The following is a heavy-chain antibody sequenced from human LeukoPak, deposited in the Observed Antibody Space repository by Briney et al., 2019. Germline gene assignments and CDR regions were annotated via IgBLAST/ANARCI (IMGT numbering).Heavy chain of an antibody. CDR2: ISYDGSIK. J-gene: IGHJ4*02. V-gene: IGHV3-30*18. D-gene: IGHD3-9*01. Sequence: GSLRLSCAASGFTLKNYGMHWVRQAPGKGLEWVAVISYDGSIKYYADSVKGRFTISRDNSKNTLYLQMDTLRAEDSAVYYCAKVYFDILTGYYRGPNFDYWGQGTLVTVSS. CDR1: GFTLKNYG. CDR3: AKVYFDILTGYYRGPNFDY.